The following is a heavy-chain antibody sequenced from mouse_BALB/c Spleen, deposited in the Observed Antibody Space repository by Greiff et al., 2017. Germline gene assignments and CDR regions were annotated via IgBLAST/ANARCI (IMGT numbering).Heavy chain of an antibody. CDR3: ARGGDYDDRFSFDY. D-gene: IGHD2-4*01. Sequence: VQLQQSGPELVRPGVSVKISCKGSSYTFTDYAMHWVKQSHAKSLEWIGVISTYYGNTNYNQKFKGKATMTVDKSSSTAYMELARLTSEDSAVYYCARGGDYDDRFSFDYWGQGTTLTVSS. CDR1: SYTFTDYA. CDR2: ISTYYGNT. J-gene: IGHJ2*01. V-gene: IGHV1-67*01.